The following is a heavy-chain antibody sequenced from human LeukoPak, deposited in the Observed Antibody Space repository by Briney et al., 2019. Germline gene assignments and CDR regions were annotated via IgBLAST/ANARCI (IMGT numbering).Heavy chain of an antibody. CDR3: ARGLVRPIAAAACFDY. CDR1: GGTFSSYA. Sequence: GASVKVSCKASGGTFSSYAISWVRQAPGQGLEWMGGIIPIFGTANYAQKFQGRVTITADESTSTAYMELSSLRSEDTAVYYCARGLVRPIAAAACFDYWGQGTLVTVSS. V-gene: IGHV1-69*13. J-gene: IGHJ4*02. CDR2: IIPIFGTA. D-gene: IGHD6-13*01.